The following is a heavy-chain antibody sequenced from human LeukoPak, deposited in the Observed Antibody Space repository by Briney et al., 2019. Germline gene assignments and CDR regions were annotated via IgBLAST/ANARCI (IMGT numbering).Heavy chain of an antibody. V-gene: IGHV4-38-2*02. Sequence: SETLSLTCTVSGYSISSGYYWGWIRQPPGKGLEWIGSIYHSGNTYYSPSLKSRVTISVDTSKNQFSLKLNSVTAADTAVYYCARGDYSSSWYEYNWFDPWGQGTLVTVSS. CDR1: GYSISSGYY. CDR3: ARGDYSSSWYEYNWFDP. CDR2: IYHSGNT. D-gene: IGHD6-13*01. J-gene: IGHJ5*02.